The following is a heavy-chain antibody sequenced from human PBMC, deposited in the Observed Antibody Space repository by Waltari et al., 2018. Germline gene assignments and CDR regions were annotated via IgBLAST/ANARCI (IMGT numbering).Heavy chain of an antibody. CDR2: IKQDGSEK. D-gene: IGHD3-22*01. V-gene: IGHV3-7*01. CDR1: GFTFSSYW. Sequence: EVQLVESGGGLVQPGGSLRLSCAASGFTFSSYWMSWVRKAPGKGLEWVANIKQDGSEKYYVDSVKGRFTISRDNAKNSLYLQMNSLRAEDTAVYYCARTRLHPGYSTSFDYWGQGTLVTVSS. CDR3: ARTRLHPGYSTSFDY. J-gene: IGHJ4*02.